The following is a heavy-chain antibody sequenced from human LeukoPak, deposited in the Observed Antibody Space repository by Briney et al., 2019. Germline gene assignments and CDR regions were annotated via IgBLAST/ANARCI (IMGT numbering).Heavy chain of an antibody. CDR2: ISHSGNT. V-gene: IGHV4-59*11. CDR3: ARDPQYDGGNN. Sequence: TSETLSLTCTVSGGSISSHYWSWIRQPPGKGLEWIGYISHSGNTNYHPSLKSRVTISLDKSNNQFSLRLSSVTAADTAVYYCARDPQYDGGNNWGRGTLVTVSS. J-gene: IGHJ4*02. D-gene: IGHD4-23*01. CDR1: GGSISSHY.